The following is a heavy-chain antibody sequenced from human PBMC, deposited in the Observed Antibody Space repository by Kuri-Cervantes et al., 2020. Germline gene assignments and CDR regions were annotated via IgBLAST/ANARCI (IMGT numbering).Heavy chain of an antibody. V-gene: IGHV3-49*04. D-gene: IGHD3-16*02. CDR2: IRSKAYGGTT. CDR3: TRAEEYDYVWGSYRYTADAFDI. Sequence: GESLKISCTASRFTFSTYNMNWVRQAPGKGLEWVGFIRSKAYGGTTEYAASVKGRFTISRDDSKSIAYLQMNSLKTEDTAVYYCTRAEEYDYVWGSYRYTADAFDIWGQGTMVTVSS. J-gene: IGHJ3*02. CDR1: RFTFSTYN.